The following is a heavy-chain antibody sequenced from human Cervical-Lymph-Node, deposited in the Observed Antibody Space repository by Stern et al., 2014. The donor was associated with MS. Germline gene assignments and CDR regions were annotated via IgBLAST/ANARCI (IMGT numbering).Heavy chain of an antibody. CDR2: IWYDGSNK. J-gene: IGHJ6*02. Sequence: VQLVESGGGVVQPGRSLRLSCAASGFTFSSYGMHWVRQAPGKGLEGVAVIWYDGSNKYYADSVKGRFTISRNNSKNTLYLQMNSLRAEDTAVYYCARVNGDIVVVPAAIDYYYGMDVWGQGTTVTVSS. V-gene: IGHV3-33*01. CDR1: GFTFSSYG. D-gene: IGHD2-2*01. CDR3: ARVNGDIVVVPAAIDYYYGMDV.